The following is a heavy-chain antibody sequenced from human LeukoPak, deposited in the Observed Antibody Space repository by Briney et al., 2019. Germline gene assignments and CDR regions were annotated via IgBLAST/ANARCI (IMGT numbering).Heavy chain of an antibody. CDR2: MNPNSGST. D-gene: IGHD5-12*01. CDR1: GYTFTSYD. V-gene: IGHV1-8*03. CDR3: ARGRSTGYPYYFEY. Sequence: ASVKVSCKASGYTFTSYDINWVRQATGQGLEWMGWMNPNSGSTGYAQKSQGRVTITRNTSISTAYMELSGLRSEDTAVYYCARGRSTGYPYYFEYWGQGTLITVSS. J-gene: IGHJ4*02.